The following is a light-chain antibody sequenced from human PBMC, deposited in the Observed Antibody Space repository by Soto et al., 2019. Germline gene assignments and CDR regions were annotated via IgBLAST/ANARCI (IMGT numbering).Light chain of an antibody. CDR3: SSYTSGSTLYV. J-gene: IGLJ1*01. CDR1: SSDVGSYNY. CDR2: ASS. Sequence: QSVLTQPASVSGSPGQSITISCTGTSSDVGSYNYVSWYQQHPGKAPRLMIYASSNRPSGVSHRFSGSRSGNTASLTISGRQAEDEADYFCSSYTSGSTLYVFGSGTKV. V-gene: IGLV2-14*01.